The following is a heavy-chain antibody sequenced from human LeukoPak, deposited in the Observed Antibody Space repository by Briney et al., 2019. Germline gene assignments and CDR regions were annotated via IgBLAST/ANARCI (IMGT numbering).Heavy chain of an antibody. CDR1: GYTFTSYG. CDR2: ISAYNGNT. D-gene: IGHD3-10*01. V-gene: IGHV1-18*01. J-gene: IGHJ4*02. CDR3: ARDPESLYYGSGSYYTEKNDY. Sequence: ASVKVSCKASGYTFTSYGISWVRQAPGQGLEWMGWISAYNGNTNYAQKLQGRVTMTTDTSTSTAYMELRSLRSDDTAVYYCARDPESLYYGSGSYYTEKNDYWGQGTLVTVSS.